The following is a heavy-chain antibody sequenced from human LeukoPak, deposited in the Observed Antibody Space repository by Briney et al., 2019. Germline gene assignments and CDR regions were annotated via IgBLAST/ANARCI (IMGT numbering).Heavy chain of an antibody. J-gene: IGHJ4*02. CDR3: AKRGVVIRVILVGFHKEAYYFDS. CDR2: ISGSGSST. V-gene: IGHV3-23*01. Sequence: PGGSLRLSCAVSGITLSNYGMSWVRQAPGKGLEWVAGISGSGSSTNYADSVKGRFTISRDNPKNTLYLQMNSLRDEDTAVYFCAKRGVVIRVILVGFHKEAYYFDSWGQGALVTVSS. CDR1: GITLSNYG. D-gene: IGHD3-10*01.